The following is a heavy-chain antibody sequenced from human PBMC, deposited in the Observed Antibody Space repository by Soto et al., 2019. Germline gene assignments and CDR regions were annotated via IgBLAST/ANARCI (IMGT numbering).Heavy chain of an antibody. Sequence: QVQLVESGGGLVKPGGSLRLSCAASGFTFSDYYMSWLRQAPGKGLEWVSYISSSSSYTNYADSVKGRFTISRDNAKKSLYLQMNSLRAEDTAVYYCAKTQDAMVRGVPMDVWGQGTTFTVSS. D-gene: IGHD3-10*01. CDR3: AKTQDAMVRGVPMDV. CDR2: ISSSSSYT. J-gene: IGHJ6*02. CDR1: GFTFSDYY. V-gene: IGHV3-11*06.